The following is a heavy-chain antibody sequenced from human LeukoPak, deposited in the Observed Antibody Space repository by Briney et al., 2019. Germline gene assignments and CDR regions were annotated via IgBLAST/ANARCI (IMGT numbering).Heavy chain of an antibody. V-gene: IGHV3-66*01. Sequence: GGSLRLSCAASGFTVSSNYMSRVRQAPGKGLEWVSVIYSGGSAYYADSVKGRFTISRDNSKNTLYLQMNSLRAEDTAVYYCARDSSGSLCFDYWGQGTLVTVSS. CDR1: GFTVSSNY. CDR3: ARDSSGSLCFDY. J-gene: IGHJ4*02. D-gene: IGHD6-19*01. CDR2: IYSGGSA.